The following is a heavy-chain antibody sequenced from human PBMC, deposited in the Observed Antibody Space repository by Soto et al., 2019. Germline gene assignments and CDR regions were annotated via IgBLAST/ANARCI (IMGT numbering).Heavy chain of an antibody. J-gene: IGHJ6*03. D-gene: IGHD2-2*01. CDR3: AREVVPVSTAFYHHYYLDV. Sequence: SETLSLTCAVYGGSFSGYYWSWIRQPPGKGLEWIGEINHSGSTNYNPSLKSRVTISVGTSKNQVSLELSSVTAADTAVYYCAREVVPVSTAFYHHYYLDVWGQGASVPVSS. CDR2: INHSGST. V-gene: IGHV4-34*01. CDR1: GGSFSGYY.